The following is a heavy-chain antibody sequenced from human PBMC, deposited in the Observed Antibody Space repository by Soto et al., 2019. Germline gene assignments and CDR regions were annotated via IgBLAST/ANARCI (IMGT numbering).Heavy chain of an antibody. CDR2: TYYRSKWFH. Sequence: QGQLQQSGPGLVKPSQTLSLTCAISGDSVSSDITSWNWIRQSPSRGLEWLGRTYYRSKWFHDYAVSVKSRITINPDTSKHQLSLELNSMTPEDTAVYYCARGNALDVWGQGTVVTVSS. CDR3: ARGNALDV. J-gene: IGHJ3*01. CDR1: GDSVSSDITS. V-gene: IGHV6-1*01. D-gene: IGHD3-10*01.